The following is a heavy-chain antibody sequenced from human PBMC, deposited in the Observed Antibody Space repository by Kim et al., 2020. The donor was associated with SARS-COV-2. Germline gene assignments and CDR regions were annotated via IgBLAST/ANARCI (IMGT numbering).Heavy chain of an antibody. Sequence: GGSLRLSCAASGFTFSSYGMHWVRQAPGKGLEWVAVISYDGSNKYYADSVKGRFTISRDNSKNTLYLQMNSLRAEDTAVYYCAKNVLRFLEWLFVDYWGQGTLVTVSS. V-gene: IGHV3-30*18. CDR1: GFTFSSYG. CDR3: AKNVLRFLEWLFVDY. CDR2: ISYDGSNK. D-gene: IGHD3-3*01. J-gene: IGHJ4*02.